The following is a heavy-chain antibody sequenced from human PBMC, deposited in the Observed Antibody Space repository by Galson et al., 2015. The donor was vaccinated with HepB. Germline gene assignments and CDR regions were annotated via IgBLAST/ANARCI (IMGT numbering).Heavy chain of an antibody. Sequence: SLRLSCAASGFTFSSYRMSWVRQAPGKGLEWVANIKQDGSEKYYVDSVKGRFTISRDNAKNSLYLQMNSLRAEDTAVYYCARALPKYSSSWYGGGWFDPWGQGTLVTVSS. CDR2: IKQDGSEK. V-gene: IGHV3-7*03. J-gene: IGHJ5*02. CDR3: ARALPKYSSSWYGGGWFDP. D-gene: IGHD6-13*01. CDR1: GFTFSSYR.